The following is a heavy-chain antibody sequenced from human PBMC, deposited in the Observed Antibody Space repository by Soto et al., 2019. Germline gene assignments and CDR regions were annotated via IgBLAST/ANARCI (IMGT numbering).Heavy chain of an antibody. Sequence: ASVKVSCKASGYTFTYCSLHWLQQAPGQGLERMRWITAYNGNTNYAKKFQGRVTMTTDTSTSTAYMELRSLRSDDTAVYYCARGGRHDSSGYYLPFSGMDVWGQGTTVTVSS. V-gene: IGHV1-18*04. CDR3: ARGGRHDSSGYYLPFSGMDV. CDR2: ITAYNGNT. CDR1: GYTFTYCS. J-gene: IGHJ6*02. D-gene: IGHD3-22*01.